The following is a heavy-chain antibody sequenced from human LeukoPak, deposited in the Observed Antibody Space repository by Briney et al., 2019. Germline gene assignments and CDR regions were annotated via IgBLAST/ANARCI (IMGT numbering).Heavy chain of an antibody. J-gene: IGHJ4*02. CDR3: ASGDYDILTGYSDY. V-gene: IGHV4-34*01. Sequence: SETLSLTCAVYGGSLSGYYWSWIRQPPGKGLEWIGEINHSGSTNYNPSLKSRVTISVDTSKNQFSLKLSSVTAADTAVYSCASGDYDILTGYSDYWGQGTLVTVSS. CDR1: GGSLSGYY. D-gene: IGHD3-9*01. CDR2: INHSGST.